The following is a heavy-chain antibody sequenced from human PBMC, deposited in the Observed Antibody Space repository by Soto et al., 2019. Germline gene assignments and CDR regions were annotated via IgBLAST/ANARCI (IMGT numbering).Heavy chain of an antibody. CDR3: ARVPTSGSYEAWFAY. CDR1: GYAFTGYY. CDR2: INPNSGGR. Sequence: GASVKVSCETSGYAFTGYYMHWVRQAPGQGLEWMGWINPNSGGRNYAQKFQGRVTMTRDTSISTVYMDLRRLRSDDTAVYYCARVPTSGSYEAWFAYWGQGSLVTVSS. V-gene: IGHV1-2*02. J-gene: IGHJ4*02. D-gene: IGHD1-26*01.